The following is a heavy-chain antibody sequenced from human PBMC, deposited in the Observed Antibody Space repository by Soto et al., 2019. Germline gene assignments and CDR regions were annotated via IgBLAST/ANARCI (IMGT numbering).Heavy chain of an antibody. CDR1: GGSISISNW. J-gene: IGHJ4*02. CDR3: ARTKRPYDSSGYFDY. CDR2: IYHGGST. V-gene: IGHV4-4*02. D-gene: IGHD3-22*01. Sequence: PSETLSLTCAVSGGSISISNWCSCVRQPPGKGLEWIGEIYHGGSTNYNPSLKSRVTISVDKSKNQFSLKLSSVTAADTAVYYCARTKRPYDSSGYFDYWGQGTLVTVSS.